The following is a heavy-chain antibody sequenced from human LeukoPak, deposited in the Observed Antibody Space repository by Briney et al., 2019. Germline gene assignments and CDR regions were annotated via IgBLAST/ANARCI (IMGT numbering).Heavy chain of an antibody. V-gene: IGHV3-23*01. D-gene: IGHD3-9*01. CDR3: AKRGSALRYFDF. CDR2: ISTGGAGT. Sequence: GGSLRLSCAASGFTFSNYAMSWVRQAPGKGLEWVSAISTGGAGTYYADSVKGRFTISRDNSQNTLYLQMDSLRAEDTAIYYCAKRGSALRYFDFWGQGTLVTVSS. J-gene: IGHJ4*02. CDR1: GFTFSNYA.